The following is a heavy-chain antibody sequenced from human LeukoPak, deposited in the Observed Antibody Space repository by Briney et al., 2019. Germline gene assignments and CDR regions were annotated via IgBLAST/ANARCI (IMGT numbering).Heavy chain of an antibody. J-gene: IGHJ6*03. CDR3: ARSSYSSSWYIGYYYYYMDV. CDR2: ISAYNGNT. V-gene: IGHV1-18*01. Sequence: GASVKVSCKASGYTFTSYGISWVRQAPGQGLEWMGWISAYNGNTNYAQKLQGRVTMTTDTSTSTAYMELRSPRSDDTAVYYCARSSYSSSWYIGYYYYYMDVWGKGTTVTVSS. CDR1: GYTFTSYG. D-gene: IGHD6-13*01.